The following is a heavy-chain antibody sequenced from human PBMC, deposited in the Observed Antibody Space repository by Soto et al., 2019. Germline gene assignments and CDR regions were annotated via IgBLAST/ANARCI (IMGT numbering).Heavy chain of an antibody. CDR3: ARHAGGRYNWFDP. CDR2: IDPSDSYT. CDR1: GYSFTSYW. V-gene: IGHV5-10-1*01. J-gene: IGHJ5*02. D-gene: IGHD6-19*01. Sequence: GESLKISCKGSGYSFTSYWISWVRQMPGKGLEWMGRIDPSDSYTNYSPSFQGHVTISADKSISTAYLQWSSLKASDTAMYYCARHAGGRYNWFDPWGQGTLVTVS.